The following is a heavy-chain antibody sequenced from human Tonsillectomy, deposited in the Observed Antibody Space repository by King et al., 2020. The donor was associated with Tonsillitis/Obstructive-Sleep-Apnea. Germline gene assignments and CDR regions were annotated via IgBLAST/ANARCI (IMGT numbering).Heavy chain of an antibody. J-gene: IGHJ6*03. CDR2: ISGDGGST. CDR1: GFTFKEYA. Sequence: VQLVESGGGVVQPGGSLRLSCAASGFTFKEYAMHWVRQAPGKGLEWVSLISGDGGSTYYVDSVKGRFTISRDNRKNSLYLQMNSLRTEDTALYYCAKDDRYDYMDVWGKGTTVTVSS. V-gene: IGHV3-43*02. CDR3: AKDDRYDYMDV.